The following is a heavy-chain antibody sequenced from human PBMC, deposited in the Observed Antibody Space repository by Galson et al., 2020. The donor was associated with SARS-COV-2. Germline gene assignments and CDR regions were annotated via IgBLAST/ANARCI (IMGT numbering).Heavy chain of an antibody. CDR2: IYHSGST. J-gene: IGHJ4*02. CDR3: AAVTELVGAFDY. V-gene: IGHV4-4*02. CDR1: GGSISSSNW. D-gene: IGHD1-26*01. Sequence: SETLSLTCAVSGGSISSSNWWSWVRQPPGKGLEWIGEIYHSGSTNYNPSLKSRVTISVDKSKNQFSLKLSSVTAADTAVYYCAAVTELVGAFDYWGQGTLVTVSS.